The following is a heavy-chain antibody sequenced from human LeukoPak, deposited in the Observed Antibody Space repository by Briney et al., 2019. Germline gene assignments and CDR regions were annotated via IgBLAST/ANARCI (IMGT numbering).Heavy chain of an antibody. J-gene: IGHJ4*02. Sequence: ASVKVSCKASGYTFTSYGISWVRQAPGQGLEWMGGFDPEDGETIYAQKFQGRVTMTEDTSTDTAYMELSSLRSEDTAVYYCATRYYYDSSGYYGWGQGTLVTVSS. V-gene: IGHV1-24*01. CDR3: ATRYYYDSSGYYG. D-gene: IGHD3-22*01. CDR1: GYTFTSYG. CDR2: FDPEDGET.